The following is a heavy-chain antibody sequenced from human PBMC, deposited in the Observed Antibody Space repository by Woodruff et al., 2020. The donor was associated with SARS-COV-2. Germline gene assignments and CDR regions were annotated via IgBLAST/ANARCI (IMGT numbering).Heavy chain of an antibody. Sequence: DGTYYADSVKGRFTVSRDNSKNKYFLQMNSLRADDTAVYYCARVKCGSDEWRDPWGQGTLVTVSS. V-gene: IGHV3-53*01. CDR3: ARVKCGSDEWRDP. CDR2: DGT. D-gene: IGHD1-26*01. J-gene: IGHJ5*02.